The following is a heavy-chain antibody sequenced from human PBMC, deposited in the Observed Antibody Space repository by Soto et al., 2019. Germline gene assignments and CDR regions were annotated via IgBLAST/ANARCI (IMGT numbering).Heavy chain of an antibody. CDR2: ISYDGSNK. CDR3: AKDNAWGAAAGTGRYYYYYYGMDV. V-gene: IGHV3-30-3*01. J-gene: IGHJ6*02. D-gene: IGHD6-13*01. Sequence: GGSLRLSCAASGFTFSSYAMHWVRQAPGKGLEWVAVISYDGSNKYYADSVKGRFTISRDNSKNTLYLQMNSLRAEDTAVYYCAKDNAWGAAAGTGRYYYYYYGMDVWGQGTTVTVSS. CDR1: GFTFSSYA.